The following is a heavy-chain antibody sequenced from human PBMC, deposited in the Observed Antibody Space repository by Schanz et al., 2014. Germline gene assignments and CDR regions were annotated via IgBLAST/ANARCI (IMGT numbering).Heavy chain of an antibody. D-gene: IGHD3-9*01. CDR2: IKSKTDGGTR. J-gene: IGHJ5*02. CDR3: AKAADWPVTRFDP. V-gene: IGHV3-15*07. CDR1: GFTFSSHW. Sequence: EVQLVQSGGGLVQPGGSLRLSCAASGFTFSSHWMHWVRQDPGKGLVWVARIKSKTDGGTRDYAAPVKGRFTISTDDSKNTVYLQMNSLRAEDTAVYYCAKAADWPVTRFDPGGQGTLVTVSS.